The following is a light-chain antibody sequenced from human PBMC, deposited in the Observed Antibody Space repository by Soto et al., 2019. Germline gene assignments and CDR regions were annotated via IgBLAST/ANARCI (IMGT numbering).Light chain of an antibody. CDR1: QSVSSSY. CDR3: QQYGSSPRYT. J-gene: IGKJ2*01. V-gene: IGKV3-20*01. CDR2: CAS. Sequence: EIVWTQSPGTLSLSPGERATLSCRASQSVSSSYLAWYQQKPGQAPSLLIYCASSRATGIPERFSGSGSGTDFTLTISRREPEDFAVDYCQQYGSSPRYTFGQGTKLEIK.